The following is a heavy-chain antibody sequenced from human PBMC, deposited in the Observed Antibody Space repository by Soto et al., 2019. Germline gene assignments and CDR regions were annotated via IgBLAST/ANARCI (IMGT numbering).Heavy chain of an antibody. D-gene: IGHD4-17*01. CDR3: AKDRQGAYTVTTSYGMDV. Sequence: GGSLRLSCAASGSTFSSYSMNWVRQAPGKGLEWVSYISSSSSTIYYADSVKGRFTISRDNSKNTLYLQMNSLRAEDTAVYYCAKDRQGAYTVTTSYGMDVWGQGTTVTVSS. J-gene: IGHJ6*02. V-gene: IGHV3-48*01. CDR2: ISSSSSTI. CDR1: GSTFSSYS.